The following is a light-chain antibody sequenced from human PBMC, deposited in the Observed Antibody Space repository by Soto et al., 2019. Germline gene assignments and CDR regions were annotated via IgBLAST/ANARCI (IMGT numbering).Light chain of an antibody. J-gene: IGLJ1*01. V-gene: IGLV2-18*02. Sequence: QSALTQPPSVSGSPGQSVTISCTGTSSDVGSYNRVSWYQQPPGTAPKVMIYDVSNRPSGVPDRFSGSKSGNTASLTISGLQAEDESDSYCSSYTSSSTYVFGTGTKLTVL. CDR1: SSDVGSYNR. CDR3: SSYTSSSTYV. CDR2: DVS.